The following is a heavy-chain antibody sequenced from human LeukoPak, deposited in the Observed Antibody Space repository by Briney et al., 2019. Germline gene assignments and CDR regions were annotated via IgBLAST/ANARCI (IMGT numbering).Heavy chain of an antibody. CDR1: GFTFSSYA. D-gene: IGHD6-13*01. Sequence: PGGSLRLSCAASGFTFSSYAMSWVRQPPGKGLEWIGEINHSGSTNYNPSLKSRVTISVDTSKNQFSLKLSSVTAADTAVYYCARGLRYSSSWYHYWGQGTLVTVSS. J-gene: IGHJ4*02. V-gene: IGHV4-34*01. CDR2: INHSGST. CDR3: ARGLRYSSSWYHY.